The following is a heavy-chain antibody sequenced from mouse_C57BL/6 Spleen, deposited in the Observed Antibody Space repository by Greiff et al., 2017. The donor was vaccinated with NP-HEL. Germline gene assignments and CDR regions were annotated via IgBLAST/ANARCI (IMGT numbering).Heavy chain of an antibody. CDR3: ARHVHYGSSPAWFAY. CDR1: GYTFTEYT. D-gene: IGHD1-1*01. J-gene: IGHJ3*01. Sequence: VKLMESGAELVKPGASVKLSCKASGYTFTEYTIHWVKQRSGQGLEWIGWFYLGSGSIKYNEKFKDKATLTADKSSSTVYMELSRLTSEDSAVYFCARHVHYGSSPAWFAYWGQGTLVTVSA. V-gene: IGHV1-62-2*01. CDR2: FYLGSGSI.